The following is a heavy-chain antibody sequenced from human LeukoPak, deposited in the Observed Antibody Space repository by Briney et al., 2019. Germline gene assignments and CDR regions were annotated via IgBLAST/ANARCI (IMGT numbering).Heavy chain of an antibody. Sequence: PSETLSLTCTVSGGSITNYYWTWIRQPPRKGLEWLGCIFHSGSTKYNPSLQSRVTISVDTSKNRFSLKLRSLTAADTAVYYCARHSPTYYDFDYWGQGTLVTVSS. V-gene: IGHV4-59*08. CDR2: IFHSGST. CDR1: GGSITNYY. J-gene: IGHJ4*02. CDR3: ARHSPTYYDFDY. D-gene: IGHD3-10*01.